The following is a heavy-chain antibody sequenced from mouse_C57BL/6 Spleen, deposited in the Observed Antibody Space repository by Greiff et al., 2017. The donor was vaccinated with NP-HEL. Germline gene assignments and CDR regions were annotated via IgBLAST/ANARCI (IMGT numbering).Heavy chain of an antibody. CDR1: GFTFSNYW. CDR2: IRLKSDNYAT. D-gene: IGHD4-1*01. Sequence: EVKLVESGGGLVQPGGSMKLSCVASGFTFSNYWMNWVRQSPEKGLEWVAQIRLKSDNYATHYAESVKGRFTISRDDSKSSVYLQMINLRAEDTGIYYCTKTGTGHFDYWGQGTTLTVSS. CDR3: TKTGTGHFDY. V-gene: IGHV6-3*01. J-gene: IGHJ2*01.